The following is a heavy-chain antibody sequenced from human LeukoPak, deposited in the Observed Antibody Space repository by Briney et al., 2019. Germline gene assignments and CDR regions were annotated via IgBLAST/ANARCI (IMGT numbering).Heavy chain of an antibody. J-gene: IGHJ1*01. CDR1: GFSFRDTY. CDR2: IATGGYTL. D-gene: IGHD2/OR15-2a*01. CDR3: ATSSFYGQL. Sequence: GGALRVSCAASGFSFRDTYMSWIRQAPRKGLEWIAYIATGGYTLDYADSVRGRFTVSRDTAKNLLYLQMNSLRVEDTAVYYCATSSFYGQLWGQGTLVTVSS. V-gene: IGHV3-11*01.